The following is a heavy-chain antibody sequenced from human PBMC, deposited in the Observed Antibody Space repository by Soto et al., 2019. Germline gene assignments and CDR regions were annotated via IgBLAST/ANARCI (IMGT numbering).Heavy chain of an antibody. CDR2: ISSSSSST. J-gene: IGHJ6*02. D-gene: IGHD3-3*01. CDR3: ARDRGGGSIFGGHYGMDV. CDR1: GIIFRDFY. V-gene: IGHV3-11*06. Sequence: GGSLRLSFAASGIIFRDFYMSWIRKVPGKGLEWLSKISSSSSSTDYADSVKGRFTISRDNAKNSLYLQMSSLRAEDTAVYYCARDRGGGSIFGGHYGMDVWGQGTTVTVSS.